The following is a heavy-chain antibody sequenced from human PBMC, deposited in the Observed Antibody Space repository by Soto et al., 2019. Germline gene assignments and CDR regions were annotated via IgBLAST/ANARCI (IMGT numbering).Heavy chain of an antibody. CDR1: GFDFGRTG. CDR2: MSFDGSEK. J-gene: IGHJ5*02. D-gene: IGHD6-13*01. V-gene: IGHV3-30*18. CDR3: AKVAASSWHANWIAP. Sequence: QVKLEESGGGVVQPGRSLRLSCTASGFDFGRTGMHWVRQAPGKGLEWVAVMSFDGSEKHYGDSVRGRFTVSRDNSNNTLYLQMNSLRTDDTGIYHCAKVAASSWHANWIAPWGQGTLVTVSS.